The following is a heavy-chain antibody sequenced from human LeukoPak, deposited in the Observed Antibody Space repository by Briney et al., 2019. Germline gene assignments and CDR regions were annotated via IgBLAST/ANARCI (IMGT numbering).Heavy chain of an antibody. CDR1: GGSISSTYW. Sequence: SGTLSLTCDVSGGSISSTYWWTWVRQSPGKGLEWIGEIYHSGFTNYNPSLKSRVTISVDKPKNHFSLKLSSVTAADTAVYYCAREDPDRKIDYWGQGTLVTVSS. J-gene: IGHJ4*02. CDR3: AREDPDRKIDY. V-gene: IGHV4-4*02. CDR2: IYHSGFT. D-gene: IGHD1-14*01.